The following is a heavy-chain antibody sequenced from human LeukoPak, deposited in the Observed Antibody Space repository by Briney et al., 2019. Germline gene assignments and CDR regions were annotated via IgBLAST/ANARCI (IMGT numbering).Heavy chain of an antibody. CDR1: GFTFTTYI. D-gene: IGHD2-2*01. J-gene: IGHJ6*03. CDR2: ISSASSYI. CDR3: ARYCNSSRCLYYYQMDV. Sequence: GGSLRLSCAASGFTFTTYIMNWVRQAPGKGLEWVSSISSASSYIYYADSVKGRFTISRDDAKNSLYLQMDSLRAEDTAVYYCARYCNSSRCLYYYQMDVWGKGTTVTVSS. V-gene: IGHV3-21*01.